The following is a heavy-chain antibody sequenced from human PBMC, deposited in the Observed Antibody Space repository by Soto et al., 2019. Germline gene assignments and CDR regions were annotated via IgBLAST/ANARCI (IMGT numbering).Heavy chain of an antibody. V-gene: IGHV3-23*01. CDR2: ISGSGADT. Sequence: EVQLLESGGGLVRPGGSLRLSCAASGFTFSTHAMSWVRQAPGKGLEWVSVISGSGADTYYADAVKGRFTISRDNSKNTLYLQRNSLSAEDTALYYRAKGPYYYDNSGRPNGYFDYWGQGTLVTVSS. CDR1: GFTFSTHA. J-gene: IGHJ4*02. D-gene: IGHD3-22*01. CDR3: AKGPYYYDNSGRPNGYFDY.